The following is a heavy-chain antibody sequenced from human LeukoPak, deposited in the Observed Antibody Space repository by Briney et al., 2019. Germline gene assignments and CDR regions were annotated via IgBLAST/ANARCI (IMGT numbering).Heavy chain of an antibody. Sequence: GGSLRLSCAASGFTLSSYAMSWVRQAPGKGLEWVSAISDTGNTYHADSVKGRFTISRDSSKNTLFLQMNRLRPEDAAVYYCAKDGNWARFENWGQGTLVIVSS. D-gene: IGHD7-27*01. V-gene: IGHV3-23*01. CDR3: AKDGNWARFEN. CDR2: ISDTGNT. J-gene: IGHJ4*02. CDR1: GFTLSSYA.